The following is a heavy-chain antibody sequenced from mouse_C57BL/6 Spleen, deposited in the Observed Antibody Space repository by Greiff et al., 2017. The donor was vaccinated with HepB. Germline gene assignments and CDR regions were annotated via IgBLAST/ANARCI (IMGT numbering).Heavy chain of an antibody. CDR2: INPSTGGT. CDR3: ARGGVYSDAMDY. D-gene: IGHD2-1*01. CDR1: GYSFTGYY. Sequence: VQLQQSGPELVKPGASVKISCKASGYSFTGYYMHWVKQSSEKSLEWIGEINPSTGGTSYNQKFKGKATLTVDKSSSTAYMQLKSLTSEDSAVYYCARGGVYSDAMDYWGQGTSVTVSS. V-gene: IGHV1-43*01. J-gene: IGHJ4*01.